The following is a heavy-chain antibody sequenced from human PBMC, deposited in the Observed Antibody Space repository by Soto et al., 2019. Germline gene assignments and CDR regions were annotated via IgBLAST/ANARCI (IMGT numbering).Heavy chain of an antibody. V-gene: IGHV2-5*02. Sequence: QITLKESGPALVRPTQTLTLTCSFAGFSLTTSGVGVGWIHQPPGKALEWLALIYWDDDKSYNPSLKSRLAITTDTSKNQVVLSLTSVDPVDTATYYCVHRHVLRNFDWGQGTLVTVSS. J-gene: IGHJ1*01. CDR2: IYWDDDK. CDR3: VHRHVLRNFD. CDR1: GFSLTTSGVG. D-gene: IGHD3-9*01.